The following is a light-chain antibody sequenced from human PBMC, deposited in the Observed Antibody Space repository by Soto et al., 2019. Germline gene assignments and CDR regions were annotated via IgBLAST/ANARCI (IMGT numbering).Light chain of an antibody. CDR2: DVT. Sequence: QSVLTQPASVSGSPGQSITISCTGTSSDVGGYNFVSWYQQHPDKAPKLMIYDVTNRPSGVSNRFSGSKSGNTASLTISGLLAEDEADYYCSSYTSISTYVFGTGTKLTVL. CDR3: SSYTSISTYV. V-gene: IGLV2-14*01. J-gene: IGLJ1*01. CDR1: SSDVGGYNF.